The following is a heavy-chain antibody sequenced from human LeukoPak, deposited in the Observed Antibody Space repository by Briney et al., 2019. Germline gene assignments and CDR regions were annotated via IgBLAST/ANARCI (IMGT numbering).Heavy chain of an antibody. D-gene: IGHD2-15*01. CDR2: IYHSGST. J-gene: IGHJ3*02. Sequence: PSETLSLTCAVSGGSISSSNWWSWVRQPPGKGLEWIGEIYHSGSTNYNPSLKSRVTISVDKSKNQFSLKLSSVTAADTAVYYCAIPLLVAADPWHGAFDIWGQGTMVTVSS. V-gene: IGHV4-4*02. CDR1: GGSISSSNW. CDR3: AIPLLVAADPWHGAFDI.